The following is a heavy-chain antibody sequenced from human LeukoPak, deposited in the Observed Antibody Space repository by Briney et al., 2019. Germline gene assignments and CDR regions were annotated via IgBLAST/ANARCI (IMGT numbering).Heavy chain of an antibody. J-gene: IGHJ4*02. CDR1: GFTFSTYT. D-gene: IGHD2-21*01. CDR3: ARDGLHTGHFDY. V-gene: IGHV3-48*02. Sequence: GGSLRLSCAASGFTFSTYTMNWVRQAPGKGLEWVSTVSDSSDVHYSDSVKGRFTISRDNARNSLYLQMNSLRDADTAVYYCARDGLHTGHFDYWGQGTLVTVSS. CDR2: VSDSSDV.